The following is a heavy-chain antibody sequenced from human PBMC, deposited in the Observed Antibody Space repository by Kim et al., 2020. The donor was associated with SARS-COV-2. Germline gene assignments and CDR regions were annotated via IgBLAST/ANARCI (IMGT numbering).Heavy chain of an antibody. CDR1: GFTFSSYD. CDR3: ARAPARYYGSPIKNYYYGMDV. D-gene: IGHD3-10*01. J-gene: IGHJ6*02. V-gene: IGHV3-13*01. CDR2: IGTAGDT. Sequence: GGSLRLSCAASGFTFSSYDMHWVRQATGKGLEWVSAIGTAGDTYYPGSVKGRFTISRENAKNSLYLQMNSLRAGDTAVYYCARAPARYYGSPIKNYYYGMDVWGQGTTVTVSS.